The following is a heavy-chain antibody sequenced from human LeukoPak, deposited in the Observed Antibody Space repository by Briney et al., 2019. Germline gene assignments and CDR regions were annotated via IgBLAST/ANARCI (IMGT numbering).Heavy chain of an antibody. D-gene: IGHD4-23*01. Sequence: SETLSLTCTVSGGSVSSGNSYWNWIRQPPGKGLEWIGYIHYSGSTNYNPSLKSQVTMSIDTSKNQFSLRLSSVTAADTAIYYCAREYSGRFDPWGQGTLVTVSS. CDR2: IHYSGST. V-gene: IGHV4-61*01. CDR1: GGSVSSGNSY. CDR3: AREYSGRFDP. J-gene: IGHJ5*02.